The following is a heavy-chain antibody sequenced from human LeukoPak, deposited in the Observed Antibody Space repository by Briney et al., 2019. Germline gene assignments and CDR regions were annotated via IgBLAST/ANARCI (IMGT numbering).Heavy chain of an antibody. D-gene: IGHD3-3*01. Sequence: GGSLRFSCEASGLPLINFWMTWVRQAPGKGLEWVARIKEDGVEKYYVDSVKGRFTISRDNAKKSLYLQMNSLRGEDTAVYHCVRLGRADFWRSYGTYDYFYYMDVWGKGTTVTVSS. V-gene: IGHV3-7*01. J-gene: IGHJ6*03. CDR3: VRLGRADFWRSYGTYDYFYYMDV. CDR2: IKEDGVEK. CDR1: GLPLINFW.